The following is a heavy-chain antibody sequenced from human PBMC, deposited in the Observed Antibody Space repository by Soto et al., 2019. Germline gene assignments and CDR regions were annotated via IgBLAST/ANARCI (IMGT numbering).Heavy chain of an antibody. Sequence: QVQLQESGPGLVKPSETLSLTCTVSGGSISSYYWSWIRQPPGKGLEWIGYIYYSGSTNYNPSLKSRVTISVDTSKNQFSLKLSSVTAADTAVYYCAGLSPGTVTYYFDYWGQGTLVTVSS. J-gene: IGHJ4*02. D-gene: IGHD4-17*01. CDR2: IYYSGST. V-gene: IGHV4-59*08. CDR3: AGLSPGTVTYYFDY. CDR1: GGSISSYY.